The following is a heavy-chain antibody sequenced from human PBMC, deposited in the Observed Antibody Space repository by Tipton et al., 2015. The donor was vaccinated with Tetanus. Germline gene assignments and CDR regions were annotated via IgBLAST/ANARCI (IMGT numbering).Heavy chain of an antibody. CDR1: GGSFSGYY. Sequence: TLSLTCAVYGGSFSGYYWSWIRQPPGKGLEWIGEINHSGSTNYNPPLKSRVTISVDTSKNQFSLKLSSVTAADTAVYYCARVYCSGGSCYDGWGDWGQGTLVTVSS. V-gene: IGHV4-34*01. CDR3: ARVYCSGGSCYDGWGD. D-gene: IGHD2-15*01. CDR2: INHSGST. J-gene: IGHJ4*02.